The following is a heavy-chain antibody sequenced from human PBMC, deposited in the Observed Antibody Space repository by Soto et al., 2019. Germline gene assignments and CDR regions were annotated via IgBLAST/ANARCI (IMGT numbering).Heavy chain of an antibody. CDR3: AKAVTYYDFWSGYSTYYYYHGMDV. CDR1: GFTFSSYA. Sequence: AGSLRLSCAASGFTFSSYAMSWARQAPGKGLEWVSAISGSGGSTYYADSVKGRFTISRDNSKNTLYLQMNSLRAEDTAVYYCAKAVTYYDFWSGYSTYYYYHGMDVWGQGTTVTVSS. J-gene: IGHJ6*02. V-gene: IGHV3-23*01. D-gene: IGHD3-3*01. CDR2: ISGSGGST.